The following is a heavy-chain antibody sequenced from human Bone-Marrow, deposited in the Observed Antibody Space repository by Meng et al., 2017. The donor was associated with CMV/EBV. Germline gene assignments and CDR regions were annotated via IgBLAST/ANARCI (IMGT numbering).Heavy chain of an antibody. V-gene: IGHV4-34*01. Sequence: SETLSLTCTVSGGSFNSGDHYWSWIRQPPGKGLEWIGEINHSGSTNYNPSLKSRVTISVDTSKNQFSLKLSSVTAADTAVYYCARGWPTLYWGQGTLVTVSS. CDR1: GGSFNSGDHY. CDR3: ARGWPTLY. CDR2: INHSGST. J-gene: IGHJ4*02.